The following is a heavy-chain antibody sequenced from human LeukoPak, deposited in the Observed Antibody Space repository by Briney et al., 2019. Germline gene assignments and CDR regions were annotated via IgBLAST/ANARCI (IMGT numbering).Heavy chain of an antibody. CDR2: INSGNTI. J-gene: IGHJ6*02. Sequence: PGGSLRLSCAASGFTFSSYEINWVRQAPGTGLEWLSFINSGNTIYYADSVKGRFTISRDNAKSSLYLQMNSLRVEDTAVYYCVSGAAMDVWGHGTTVTVSS. CDR1: GFTFSSYE. V-gene: IGHV3-48*03. CDR3: VSGAAMDV.